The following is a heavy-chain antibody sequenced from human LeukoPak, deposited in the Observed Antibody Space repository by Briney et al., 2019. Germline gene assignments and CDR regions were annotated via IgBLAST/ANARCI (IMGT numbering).Heavy chain of an antibody. CDR2: IYYSGST. J-gene: IGHJ4*02. CDR1: GGSISSSSYY. Sequence: SETLSLTCTVSGGSISSSSYYWGWIRQPPGKGLEWIGSIYYSGSTYYNPSLKSRVTISVDTSKNQFSLKLSSVTAADTAVYYCARQSAAAGYPFDYWGQGTLVTVSS. D-gene: IGHD6-13*01. CDR3: ARQSAAAGYPFDY. V-gene: IGHV4-39*01.